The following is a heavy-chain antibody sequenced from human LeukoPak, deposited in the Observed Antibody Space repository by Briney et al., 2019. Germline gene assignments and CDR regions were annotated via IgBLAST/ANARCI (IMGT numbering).Heavy chain of an antibody. Sequence: SETLSLTCAVSGGSISSSNWWGWIRQPPGKGLEWIGSIYYSGSTYYNPSLKSRVTISVDTSKNQFSLKLSSVTAADTAVYYCARAAARYCTNGVCLTHYFDYWGQGTLVTVSS. CDR1: GGSISSSNW. V-gene: IGHV4-39*07. D-gene: IGHD2-8*01. J-gene: IGHJ4*02. CDR3: ARAAARYCTNGVCLTHYFDY. CDR2: IYYSGST.